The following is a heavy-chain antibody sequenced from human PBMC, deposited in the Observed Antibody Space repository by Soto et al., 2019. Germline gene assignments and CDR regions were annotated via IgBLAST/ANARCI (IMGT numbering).Heavy chain of an antibody. CDR2: IDWGDDK. Sequence: VSGPTLVNPTQTLTLTCTFSGFSLSTSGMCVSWIRQPPGKALEWLALIDWGDDKYYSTSLKTRLTISKDTSKNQVVLTMTNMDPVDTATYYCARNLYGTYYFDYWGQGTLVTVSS. CDR3: ARNLYGTYYFDY. J-gene: IGHJ4*02. CDR1: GFSLSTSGMC. D-gene: IGHD4-17*01. V-gene: IGHV2-70*01.